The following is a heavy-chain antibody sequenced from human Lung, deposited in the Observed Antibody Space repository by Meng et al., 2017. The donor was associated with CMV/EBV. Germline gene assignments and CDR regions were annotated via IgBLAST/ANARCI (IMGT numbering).Heavy chain of an antibody. CDR3: ARVIVTTDRFDS. CDR1: GDSITTSDYL. J-gene: IGHJ4*02. D-gene: IGHD4-17*01. CDR2: IYGTGFT. V-gene: IGHV4-30-4*01. Sequence: VQLQESGPGLVKPSQTVCLRCAVSGDSITTSDYLWNWIRKPPGRGLEWVGYIYGTGFTSYNPSLKSRITISLDPSKNQVSLHLNSVTAADTAVYYCARVIVTTDRFDSWGQGTLVTVSS.